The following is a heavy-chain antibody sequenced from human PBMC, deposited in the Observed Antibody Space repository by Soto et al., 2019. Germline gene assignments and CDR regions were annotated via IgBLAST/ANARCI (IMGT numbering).Heavy chain of an antibody. CDR2: IYPGDSDT. CDR3: ARTSAAGTCYNGMEV. Sequence: PGESLKISCKGSGYSFISYWIGWVRQMPGKGLEWMGIIYPGDSDTRYSPSFQGQVTISADKSISTAYLQWSSLKASDTAMYYCARTSAAGTCYNGMEVWAKETMIPVAS. D-gene: IGHD6-13*01. CDR1: GYSFISYW. V-gene: IGHV5-51*01. J-gene: IGHJ6*04.